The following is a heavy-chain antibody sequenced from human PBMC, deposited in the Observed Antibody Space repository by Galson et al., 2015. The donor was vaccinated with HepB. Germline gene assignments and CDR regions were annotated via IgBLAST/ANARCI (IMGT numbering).Heavy chain of an antibody. CDR2: ISAYNGNT. Sequence: SVKVSCKAFGYTFTSFGISWVRQAPGQGPEWMGRISAYNGNTNYAQKLQGRVTMTTDTSTSTAYMELKSLRSDDTAVYYCARVVGKWLMYYWGQGTLVTVSS. CDR3: ARVVGKWLMYY. V-gene: IGHV1-18*04. D-gene: IGHD6-19*01. J-gene: IGHJ4*02. CDR1: GYTFTSFG.